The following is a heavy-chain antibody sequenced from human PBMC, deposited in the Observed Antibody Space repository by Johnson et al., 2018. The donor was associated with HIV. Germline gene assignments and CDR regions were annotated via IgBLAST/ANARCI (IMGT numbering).Heavy chain of an antibody. CDR2: ISYDGSNK. J-gene: IGHJ3*02. Sequence: QVQLVESGGGVVQPGRSLRLSCAASGFTFSSYGMHWVRQAPGKGLDWVAVISYDGSNKYYADSVTGRFTISRDNSKNTLYLQMNSLRAEDTAVYYCAKARVGARGGAFDIWGQGTMVTVSS. CDR3: AKARVGARGGAFDI. CDR1: GFTFSSYG. D-gene: IGHD1-26*01. V-gene: IGHV3-30*18.